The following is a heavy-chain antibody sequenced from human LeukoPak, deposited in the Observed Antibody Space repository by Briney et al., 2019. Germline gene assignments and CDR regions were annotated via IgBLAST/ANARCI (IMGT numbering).Heavy chain of an antibody. J-gene: IGHJ4*02. D-gene: IGHD1-26*01. CDR2: ISTYNDNT. Sequence: ASVKVSCKTSNYTFTNYGITWVRQAPGQGPEWLGWISTYNDNTYYAQKFQGRVTMTTDTSTSTAYMELMSLTSDDTAVYYCARSPLKGGPPPVWGQGTLVTVSS. CDR1: NYTFTNYG. CDR3: ARSPLKGGPPPV. V-gene: IGHV1-18*01.